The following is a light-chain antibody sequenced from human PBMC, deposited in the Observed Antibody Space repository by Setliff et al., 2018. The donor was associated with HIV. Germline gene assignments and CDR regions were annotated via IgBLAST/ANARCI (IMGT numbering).Light chain of an antibody. V-gene: IGLV6-57*01. CDR3: QSYNSDIGI. CDR2: EDD. Sequence: NFMLTQPHSVSESPGKTVIISCTRNSGNIASNYVQWYQQRPGSSPTTVIYEDDKRPSGVPDRFSGSIDSSSNSASLTISGLKTEDEADYYCQSYNSDIGIFGGGTK. J-gene: IGLJ2*01. CDR1: SGNIASNY.